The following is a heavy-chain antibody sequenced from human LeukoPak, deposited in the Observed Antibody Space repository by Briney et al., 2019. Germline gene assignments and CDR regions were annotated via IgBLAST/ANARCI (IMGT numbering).Heavy chain of an antibody. CDR1: GYTFTSYY. D-gene: IGHD3-9*01. CDR3: ARGYYDILTGPPGGIDY. J-gene: IGHJ4*02. Sequence: GASVKVSCKASGYTFTSYYMHWVRQAPGQGLEWMGWINPNSGGTNYAQKFQGRVTMTRDTSISTAYMELSRLRSDDTAVYYCARGYYDILTGPPGGIDYWGQGTLVTVSS. CDR2: INPNSGGT. V-gene: IGHV1-2*02.